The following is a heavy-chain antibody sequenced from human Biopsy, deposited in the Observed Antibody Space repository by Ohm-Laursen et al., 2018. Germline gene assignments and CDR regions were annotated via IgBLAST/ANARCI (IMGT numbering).Heavy chain of an antibody. CDR1: SGSFSSNY. CDR2: ITHSGYT. CDR3: ARLYRLDDYWNDDPPDAFDV. V-gene: IGHV4-34*01. J-gene: IGHJ3*01. Sequence: SQTLSLTWTVYSGSFSSNYWTWIRQPPGKGLEWIGEITHSGYTNYNPSLKSRVTVSVDTSKNQFSLKLSSVTAADTAVFFCARLYRLDDYWNDDPPDAFDVWGQGTMVTVSS. D-gene: IGHD3-3*01.